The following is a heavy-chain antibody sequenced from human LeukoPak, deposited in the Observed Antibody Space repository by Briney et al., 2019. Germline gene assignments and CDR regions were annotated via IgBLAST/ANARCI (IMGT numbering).Heavy chain of an antibody. CDR1: GFTFSSYW. Sequence: GGSLRLSCAVSGFTFSSYWMHWVRQAPGKGLVWVSHIKTDGSTTAYADSVKGRFTISRDNAKNTLYLQMNSLRAEDTAVYYCAKDQYYDSSGYSNYWGQGTLVTVSS. CDR3: AKDQYYDSSGYSNY. J-gene: IGHJ4*02. D-gene: IGHD3-22*01. CDR2: IKTDGSTT. V-gene: IGHV3-74*01.